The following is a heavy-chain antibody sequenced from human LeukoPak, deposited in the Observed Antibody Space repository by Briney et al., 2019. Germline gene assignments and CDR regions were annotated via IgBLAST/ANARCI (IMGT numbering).Heavy chain of an antibody. Sequence: GSLRLSCAASGFTFSSYSMNWVRQAPGKGLEWVSSISSSSSYVYYADSVKGRFTISRDNAKNSLYLQMNSLRAEDTAVYYCARGDVLRFLEWLLPLHFDYWGQGTLVTVSS. V-gene: IGHV3-21*01. CDR1: GFTFSSYS. D-gene: IGHD3-3*01. J-gene: IGHJ4*02. CDR3: ARGDVLRFLEWLLPLHFDY. CDR2: ISSSSSYV.